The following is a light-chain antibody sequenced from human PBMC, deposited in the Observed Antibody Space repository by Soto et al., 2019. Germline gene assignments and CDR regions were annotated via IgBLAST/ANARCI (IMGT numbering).Light chain of an antibody. CDR1: QSVSSN. J-gene: IGKJ2*02. CDR2: GAS. CDR3: QQYNNWPRT. V-gene: IGKV3-15*01. Sequence: EIVMTQSPATLSVSPGERATLSCRASQSVSSNLVWYQQKRGQAPRLLMYGASTRATGIPARFSGSGSGTEFTLTISSLQSEDFAVYYCQQYNNWPRTFGQGTKLEIK.